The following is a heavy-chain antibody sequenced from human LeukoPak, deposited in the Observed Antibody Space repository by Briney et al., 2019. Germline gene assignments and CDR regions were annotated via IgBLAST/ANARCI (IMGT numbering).Heavy chain of an antibody. J-gene: IGHJ3*02. V-gene: IGHV4-34*01. CDR2: INHSGST. CDR3: ARGSEDNWNDLLWAFDI. D-gene: IGHD1-20*01. CDR1: GGSFSGYY. Sequence: SETLSLTCADYGGSFSGYYWSWIRQPPGKGLEWIGEINHSGSTNYNPSLKSRVTISVDTSKNQFSLKLSSVTAADTAVYYCARGSEDNWNDLLWAFDIWGQGTMVTVSS.